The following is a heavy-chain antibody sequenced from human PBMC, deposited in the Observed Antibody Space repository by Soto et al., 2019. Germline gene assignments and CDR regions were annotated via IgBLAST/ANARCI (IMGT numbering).Heavy chain of an antibody. CDR3: ARGVASVVTSYFDY. D-gene: IGHD2-21*02. CDR2: INHSGST. V-gene: IGHV4-34*01. CDR1: GGSFSGYY. J-gene: IGHJ4*02. Sequence: QVQLQQWGAGLLKPSETLSLTCAVYGGSFSGYYWSWIRQPPGKGLEWIGEINHSGSTNYNPSLKSRVTISVDTSKNQFSLKLSSVTAADTAVYYCARGVASVVTSYFDYRGQGTLVTVSS.